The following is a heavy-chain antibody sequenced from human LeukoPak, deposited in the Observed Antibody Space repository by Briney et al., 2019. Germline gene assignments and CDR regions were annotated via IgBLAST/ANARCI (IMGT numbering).Heavy chain of an antibody. CDR3: AGEAAAGITAVARGTI. CDR2: ISNDGKNK. J-gene: IGHJ4*02. CDR1: GFTFG. D-gene: IGHD6-13*01. Sequence: PGGSLRVSCAASGFTFGIHWVRHAPGKGLEWVAVISNDGKNKYYADSVKGRFTISRDNSKNTVYLQMNSLRAEDTAVYYCAGEAAAGITAVARGTIWGQGTLVTVSS. V-gene: IGHV3-33*01.